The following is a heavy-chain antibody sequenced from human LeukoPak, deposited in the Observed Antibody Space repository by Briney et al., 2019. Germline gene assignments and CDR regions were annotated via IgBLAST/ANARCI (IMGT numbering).Heavy chain of an antibody. Sequence: GGSLRLSCAASGFTFSSYSMNWVRQAPGKGLEWVSAISGSGGTTYYADSVKGRFTISRDNSKNTLYLQMNSLRAEDTAVYYCARGKYCSSTSCYTPVDYFEYWGQGTLVTVSS. D-gene: IGHD2-2*02. CDR2: ISGSGGTT. CDR3: ARGKYCSSTSCYTPVDYFEY. V-gene: IGHV3-23*01. CDR1: GFTFSSYS. J-gene: IGHJ4*02.